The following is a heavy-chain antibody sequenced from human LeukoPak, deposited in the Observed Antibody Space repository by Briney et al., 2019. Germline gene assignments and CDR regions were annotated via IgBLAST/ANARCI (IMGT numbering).Heavy chain of an antibody. CDR3: ARGINWGSAGVDY. CDR2: ITGSGGNT. D-gene: IGHD7-27*01. J-gene: IGHJ4*02. Sequence: GGSLRLSCAASGFTFSSYGMSWARQAPGKGLEWVSSITGSGGNTYYADSVKGRFTISRGNSKNTLYLQMYSLRAEDTAVYYCARGINWGSAGVDYWGQGTLVTVSS. CDR1: GFTFSSYG. V-gene: IGHV3-23*01.